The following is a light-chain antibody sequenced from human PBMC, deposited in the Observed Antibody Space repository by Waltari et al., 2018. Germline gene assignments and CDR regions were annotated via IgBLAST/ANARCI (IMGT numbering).Light chain of an antibody. CDR2: LGS. CDR3: MQALQTPLT. CDR1: QSLLHSNGYNY. J-gene: IGKJ4*01. V-gene: IGKV2-28*01. Sequence: DIVMTQSPLSLPVTPGEPASISCRSSQSLLHSNGYNYLDWYLQKPGQSPQLLIYLGSNRASGVPDRFSGSASGTVFTLKISRVEAEDVGVYYCMQALQTPLTFGEGTKVETK.